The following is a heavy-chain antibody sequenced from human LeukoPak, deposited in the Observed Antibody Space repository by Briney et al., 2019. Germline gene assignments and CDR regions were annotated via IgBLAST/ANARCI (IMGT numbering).Heavy chain of an antibody. V-gene: IGHV1-69*05. CDR2: IIPIFGTA. J-gene: IGHJ4*02. D-gene: IGHD3-22*01. Sequence: SVKVSCKASGGTFSSYAISWVRQAPGQGLEWMGGIIPIFGTANYAQKFQGRVTMTRDMSTSTVYMELSSLRSEDTAVYYCARVKDSSGYYLLDYWGQGTLVTVSS. CDR3: ARVKDSSGYYLLDY. CDR1: GGTFSSYA.